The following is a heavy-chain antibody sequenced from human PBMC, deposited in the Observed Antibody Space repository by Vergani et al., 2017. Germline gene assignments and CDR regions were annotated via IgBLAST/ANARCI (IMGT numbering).Heavy chain of an antibody. CDR1: GGSISSGGYY. CDR2: IYYSGST. Sequence: QVQLQESGPGLVKPSQTLSLTCTVSGGSISSGGYYWGWIRQPPGKGLEWIGSIYYSGSTYYNPSLKSRVTISVDTSKNQFSLKLSSVTAADTAVYYCARQGGLLLREWFDPWGQGTLVTVSS. CDR3: ARQGGLLLREWFDP. V-gene: IGHV4-39*01. D-gene: IGHD2-15*01. J-gene: IGHJ5*02.